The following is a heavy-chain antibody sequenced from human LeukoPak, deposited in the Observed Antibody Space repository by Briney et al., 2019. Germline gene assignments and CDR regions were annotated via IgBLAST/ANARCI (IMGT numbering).Heavy chain of an antibody. V-gene: IGHV3-21*01. CDR2: ISSSSSYI. CDR1: GFTFSSYS. D-gene: IGHD6-13*01. J-gene: IGHJ4*02. Sequence: GGSLRLSCAASGFTFSSYSMNWVRQAPGKGLEWVSSISSSSSYIYYAVSVKGRFTISRDNAKNSLYLQMNSLRAEDTAVYYCARDTAAARGDYWGQGTLVTVSS. CDR3: ARDTAAARGDY.